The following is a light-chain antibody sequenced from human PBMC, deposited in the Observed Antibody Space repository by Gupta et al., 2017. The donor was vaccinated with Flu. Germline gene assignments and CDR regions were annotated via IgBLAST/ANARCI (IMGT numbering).Light chain of an antibody. V-gene: IGKV1-39*01. CDR2: GVS. CDR3: QQSLRTPLT. Sequence: DIQMTQSPSSLSASVGDTVTITCRATLSVSKYLTWYQQQPGKAPKLLIYGVSTLHTGVPARFSDTGSETDFVLTIKNLQPEDFGTYFCQQSLRTPLTFGRGTRIDIK. J-gene: IGKJ4*01. CDR1: LSVSKY.